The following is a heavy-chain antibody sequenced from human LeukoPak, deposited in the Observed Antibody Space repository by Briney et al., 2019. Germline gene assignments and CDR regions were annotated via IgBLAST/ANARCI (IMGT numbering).Heavy chain of an antibody. J-gene: IGHJ4*02. CDR3: ARDLTYCTGGTCHPSPIDY. CDR1: GFTFSNYW. V-gene: IGHV3-74*01. Sequence: GGSLILPCAASGFTFSNYWMHWVRQAPGKGLVWVSHTNTDESSTNYADSVKGRFTISRDNAKNTLYLQMNSLRAEDTAVYYCARDLTYCTGGTCHPSPIDYWGQGTLVTVSS. D-gene: IGHD2-8*02. CDR2: TNTDESST.